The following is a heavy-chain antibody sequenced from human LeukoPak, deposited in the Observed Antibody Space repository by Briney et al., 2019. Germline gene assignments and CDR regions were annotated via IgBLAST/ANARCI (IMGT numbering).Heavy chain of an antibody. CDR1: GGTFSSYA. J-gene: IGHJ4*02. D-gene: IGHD3/OR15-3a*01. CDR2: IIPIFGTA. V-gene: IGHV1-69*05. CDR3: ARESLDWGNHFDY. Sequence: SVKVSCKASGGTFSSYAISWVRQAPGQGLEWMGGIIPIFGTANYAQKFQGRVTITRDTSASTAYMELSSLRSEDTAVYYCARESLDWGNHFDYWGQGTLVTVSS.